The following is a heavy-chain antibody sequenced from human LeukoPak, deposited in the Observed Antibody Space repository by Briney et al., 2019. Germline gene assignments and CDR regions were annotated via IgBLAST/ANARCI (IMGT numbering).Heavy chain of an antibody. V-gene: IGHV4-30-4*01. CDR3: ARGGSYGDYSLDY. J-gene: IGHJ4*02. CDR1: GGSISSGDYY. CDR2: ISYRGST. D-gene: IGHD4-17*01. Sequence: SETLSLTCTVSGGSISSGDYYWTWIRQPPGKGLEWIGYISYRGSTYYNPSLKSRVTLSVDTSKNQFSLNLSSVTAADTAVYYCARGGSYGDYSLDYWGQGTLVTVSS.